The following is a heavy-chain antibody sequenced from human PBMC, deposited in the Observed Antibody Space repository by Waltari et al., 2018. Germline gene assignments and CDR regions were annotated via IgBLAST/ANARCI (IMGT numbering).Heavy chain of an antibody. V-gene: IGHV4-59*01. CDR1: GGSISSYY. Sequence: QVQLQESGPGLVKPSETLSLPCTVSGGSISSYYWSWIRPPPGKGLEWIGYIYYSGSTNYNPSLKSRVTISVDTSKNQFSLKLSSVTAADTAVYYCARSVITGYSSSWYDYWGQGTLVTVSS. D-gene: IGHD6-13*01. J-gene: IGHJ4*02. CDR2: IYYSGST. CDR3: ARSVITGYSSSWYDY.